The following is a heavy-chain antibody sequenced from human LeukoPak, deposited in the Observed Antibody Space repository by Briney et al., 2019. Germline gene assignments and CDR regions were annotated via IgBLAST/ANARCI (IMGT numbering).Heavy chain of an antibody. J-gene: IGHJ4*02. CDR1: GLTFSSHW. D-gene: IGHD3-22*01. CDR3: ARGGYYDSSGYFDFDY. CDR2: ITNDGSST. Sequence: GGSLRLSCAASGLTFSSHWMHWVRQAPGKGLVWVSRITNDGSSTTYADSVKGRFTISRDNAKNSLYLQMNSLRDEDTAVYYCARGGYYDSSGYFDFDYWGQGILVTVSS. V-gene: IGHV3-74*01.